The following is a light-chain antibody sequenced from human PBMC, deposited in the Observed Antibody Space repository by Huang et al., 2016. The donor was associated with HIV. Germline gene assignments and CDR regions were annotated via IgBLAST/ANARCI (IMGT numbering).Light chain of an antibody. CDR1: QDISNY. CDR2: DAS. V-gene: IGKV3-11*01. Sequence: EIVLTQSPATLSVFLGDTVSLSCRASQDISNYLGWYQQKPGQAPRLLLYDASIRPAGVSDRFSGSGSGTDFTLTINGLESEDFAFYYCQQRGSRVTFGGGT. CDR3: QQRGSRVT. J-gene: IGKJ4*01.